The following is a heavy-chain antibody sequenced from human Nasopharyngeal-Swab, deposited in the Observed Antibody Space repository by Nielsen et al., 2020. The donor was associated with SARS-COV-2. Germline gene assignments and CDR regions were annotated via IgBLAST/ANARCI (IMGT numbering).Heavy chain of an antibody. CDR1: GFTFRNYW. V-gene: IGHV3-7*01. CDR2: IKQGGSEK. CDR3: VRERESSYGMDV. D-gene: IGHD6-6*01. Sequence: GESLKISCAASGFTFRNYWMSWVRQAPGKGLEWVANIKQGGSEKHYVDSVKGRFTISRDVAKNSQSLQMNSLRVEDTAVYYCVRERESSYGMDVWGQGTTVTVSS. J-gene: IGHJ6*02.